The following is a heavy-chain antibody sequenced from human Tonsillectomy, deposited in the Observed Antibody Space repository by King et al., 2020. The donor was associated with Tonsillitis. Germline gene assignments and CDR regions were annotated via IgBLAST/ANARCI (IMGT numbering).Heavy chain of an antibody. CDR1: GFTFSTYG. Sequence: VQLVESGGGVVQPGRSLRLSCAASGFTFSTYGMHWVRQAPGKGLEWVAVIWYDGSNKYYADSVKGRFTISRDNSKNTLYLKMNSLRAEDTAVYYCASWGDFVGDDAFDIWGQGTLVTVSS. J-gene: IGHJ3*02. CDR2: IWYDGSNK. V-gene: IGHV3-33*08. CDR3: ASWGDFVGDDAFDI. D-gene: IGHD4-23*01.